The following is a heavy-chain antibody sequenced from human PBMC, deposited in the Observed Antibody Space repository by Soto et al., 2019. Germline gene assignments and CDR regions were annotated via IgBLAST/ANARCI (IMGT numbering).Heavy chain of an antibody. J-gene: IGHJ5*01. D-gene: IGHD2-2*01. CDR1: GFTFRVYA. Sequence: VHLSESGGALVQPGGSLRLSCAASGFTFRVYAMSWLRQVPGRGLEWVSAIGGTGNTTYYADSVKVRLTIARDNSRDTLYRQMTSLKGVDTGVYYCARIRQLLFVSWGQGTLVSVSS. V-gene: IGHV3-23*01. CDR3: ARIRQLLFVS. CDR2: IGGTGNTT.